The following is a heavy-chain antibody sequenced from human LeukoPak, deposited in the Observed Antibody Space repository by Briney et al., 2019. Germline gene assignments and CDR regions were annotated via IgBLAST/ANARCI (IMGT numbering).Heavy chain of an antibody. CDR1: GFTFSSYS. J-gene: IGHJ4*02. Sequence: GGSLRLSCAASGFTFSSYSMNWVRQAPGKGLEWVSSISSSSSYIYYADSVKGRFTISRDNAKNSLFLQMSSLRVEDTAIYYCARELNWDADYWGQGTLVTVSS. CDR2: ISSSSSYI. D-gene: IGHD1-1*01. CDR3: ARELNWDADY. V-gene: IGHV3-21*01.